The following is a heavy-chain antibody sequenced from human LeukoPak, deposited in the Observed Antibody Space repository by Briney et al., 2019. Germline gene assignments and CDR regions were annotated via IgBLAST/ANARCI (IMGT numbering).Heavy chain of an antibody. CDR3: AKNVGSGSYFYLDY. CDR2: IKWDGGST. CDR1: GFTFDDYG. J-gene: IGHJ4*02. D-gene: IGHD3-10*01. Sequence: PGGSLRLSCAASGFTFDDYGMTWVHQAPGKGLEWVSGIKWDGGSTAYADSVKGRFTISRDNAKNSLYLQMNSLRAEDTALYYCAKNVGSGSYFYLDYWGQGTLVTVSS. V-gene: IGHV3-20*04.